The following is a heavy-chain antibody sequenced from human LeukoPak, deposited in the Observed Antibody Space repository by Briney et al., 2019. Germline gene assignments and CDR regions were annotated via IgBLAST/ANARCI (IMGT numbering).Heavy chain of an antibody. CDR1: RFNFSSYW. J-gene: IGHJ3*02. V-gene: IGHV3-7*01. CDR2: IKPDGSEK. Sequence: GGSLRLSCAASRFNFSSYWMTWVRQAPGKGLEWVANIKPDGSEKYNVDSVKGRFTISRDNAKNSLYLQMNSLRAEETAVYYCARFGVHRGIAVVHRRKTDAFDIWGQGTMVTVSS. D-gene: IGHD6-19*01. CDR3: ARFGVHRGIAVVHRRKTDAFDI.